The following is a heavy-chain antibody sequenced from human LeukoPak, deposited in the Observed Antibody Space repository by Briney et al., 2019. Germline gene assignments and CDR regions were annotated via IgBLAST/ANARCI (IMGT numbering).Heavy chain of an antibody. CDR3: AKDFYPRGTYYFDY. J-gene: IGHJ4*02. V-gene: IGHV3-23*01. D-gene: IGHD3-16*01. CDR2: ISASGGSA. Sequence: GGSLRLSCAASGFTFSSYAMSWVRQAPGKVLEWVSGISASGGSAYYADSVKGRFTISRDNSNNTLYLQMNSLRAEDTAVYYCAKDFYPRGTYYFDYWGQGTLVTVSS. CDR1: GFTFSSYA.